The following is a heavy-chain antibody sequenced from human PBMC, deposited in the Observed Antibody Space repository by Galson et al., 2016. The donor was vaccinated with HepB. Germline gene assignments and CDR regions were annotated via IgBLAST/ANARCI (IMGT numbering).Heavy chain of an antibody. D-gene: IGHD1-26*01. V-gene: IGHV3-74*01. CDR2: IKGDGSTT. CDR3: AKEPAPLGAAYSGATDV. J-gene: IGHJ6*02. CDR1: GFTLTDSW. Sequence: SLRLSCAASGFTLTDSWMHWVRQVPGKGLVWVSRIKGDGSTTNYADSVKGRFTISRDIAKNTLYLQMRRLRGEDTAVYYCAKEPAPLGAAYSGATDVWGQGTTVTASS.